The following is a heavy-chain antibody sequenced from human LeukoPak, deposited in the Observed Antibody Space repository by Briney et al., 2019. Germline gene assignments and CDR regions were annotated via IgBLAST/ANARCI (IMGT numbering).Heavy chain of an antibody. CDR2: IYPGDSDT. Sequence: GESLKISCKGSGYSFTTHWIGWVRPMAGKGLEWMGIIYPGDSDTRYSPSFQGQVTISADKSISTAYLQWSSLKASDTAMYYCARLLRNIAAAVYYFDYWGQGTLVTVSS. CDR3: ARLLRNIAAAVYYFDY. V-gene: IGHV5-51*01. D-gene: IGHD6-13*01. J-gene: IGHJ4*02. CDR1: GYSFTTHW.